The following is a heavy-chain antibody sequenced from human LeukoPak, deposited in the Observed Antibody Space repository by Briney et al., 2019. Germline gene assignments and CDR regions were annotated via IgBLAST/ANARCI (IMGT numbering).Heavy chain of an antibody. CDR2: ISGSGVST. D-gene: IGHD2-21*02. CDR1: GLTFKNYA. Sequence: GGSLRLSCAARGLTFKNYAMSWVRQAPGKGLVWVSGISGSGVSTFYADSVKGRFTVSRDNSNNMLYLQMNSLRAEDTAVYYCAKEAPSIVVVTAIQVYWGQGTLVTVSS. V-gene: IGHV3-23*01. J-gene: IGHJ4*02. CDR3: AKEAPSIVVVTAIQVY.